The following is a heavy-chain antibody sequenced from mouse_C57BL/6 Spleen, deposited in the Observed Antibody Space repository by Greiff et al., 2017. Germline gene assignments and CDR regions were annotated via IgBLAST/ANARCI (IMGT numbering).Heavy chain of an antibody. CDR1: GYSFTGYY. V-gene: IGHV1-42*01. Sequence: EVKLLESGPELVKPGASVKISCKASGYSFTGYYMNWVKQSPEKSLEWIGEINPSTGGTTYNQKFKAKATLTVDKSSSTAYMQLKSLTSEDSAVYYCARSPLSGPGFDYWGQGTTLTVSS. CDR2: INPSTGGT. D-gene: IGHD4-1*01. J-gene: IGHJ2*01. CDR3: ARSPLSGPGFDY.